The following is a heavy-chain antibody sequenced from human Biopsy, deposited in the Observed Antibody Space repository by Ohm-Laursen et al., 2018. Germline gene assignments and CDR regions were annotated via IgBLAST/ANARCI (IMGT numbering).Heavy chain of an antibody. Sequence: PPGTLSLTCTVSGGSISRSAYYWAWVRQTPGKGLEWIGTMYESGTTFYNPSLKSEVTISVDTSKNQFSLKLTSVAAADTAVYYCARHTTPGLRWPYYGMDLWGQGTTVTVSS. D-gene: IGHD5/OR15-5a*01. CDR3: ARHTTPGLRWPYYGMDL. CDR1: GGSISRSAYY. J-gene: IGHJ6*02. CDR2: MYESGTT. V-gene: IGHV4-39*01.